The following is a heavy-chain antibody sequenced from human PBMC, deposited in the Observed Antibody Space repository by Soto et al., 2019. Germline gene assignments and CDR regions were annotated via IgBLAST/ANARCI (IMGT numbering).Heavy chain of an antibody. Sequence: EVQLVESGGGLVQPGGSLRLSCAASGFMFSRYSMNWVRQAPGKGLEWVSYINSSSSTIYYADSVKGRFTISRDNAKNSLYLQMNSLRAEDTAVYYCARPFAWFGGADWFDPWGQGILVTVSS. D-gene: IGHD3-9*01. V-gene: IGHV3-48*01. CDR2: INSSSSTI. CDR3: ARPFAWFGGADWFDP. CDR1: GFMFSRYS. J-gene: IGHJ5*02.